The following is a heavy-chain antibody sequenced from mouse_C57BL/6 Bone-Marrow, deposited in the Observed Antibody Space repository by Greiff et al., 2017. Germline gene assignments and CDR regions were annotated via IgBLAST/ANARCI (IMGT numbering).Heavy chain of an antibody. CDR3: TRLCPYYYGSSY. CDR2: IDPETGGT. J-gene: IGHJ2*01. CDR1: GYTFTDYE. V-gene: IGHV1-15*01. Sequence: VQLQQSGAELVRPGASVTLSCKASGYTFTDYEMHWVKQTPVHGLEWIGAIDPETGGTAYNQKFKGKAILTADKSSSTAYMELRSLISEDSAVYYCTRLCPYYYGSSYWGQGTTLTVSS. D-gene: IGHD1-1*01.